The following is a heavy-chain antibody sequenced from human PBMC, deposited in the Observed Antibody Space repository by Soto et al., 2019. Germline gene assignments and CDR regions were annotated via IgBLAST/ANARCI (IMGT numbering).Heavy chain of an antibody. CDR2: IKSKSDGGTI. CDR1: GITFSNAW. V-gene: IGHV3-15*01. CDR3: TTVSYGSGLKY. J-gene: IGHJ4*02. Sequence: EVQLVESGGGLVKPGGSLRLSCAASGITFSNAWMSWVRQAPGKGLEWVGRIKSKSDGGTIDYAAPVKGRFIISRDDSRDTLSLQMNSLKIEDTAVYYCTTVSYGSGLKYWGQGTLVTVSS. D-gene: IGHD3-10*01.